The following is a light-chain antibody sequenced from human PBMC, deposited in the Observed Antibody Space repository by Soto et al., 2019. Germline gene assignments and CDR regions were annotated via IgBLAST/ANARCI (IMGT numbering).Light chain of an antibody. CDR1: SSNIGSNT. J-gene: IGLJ1*01. V-gene: IGLV1-44*01. CDR3: AAWDDSLNGPGYV. CDR2: SNN. Sequence: QSVLTQPPSASGIPGQRVTISCSGSSSNIGSNTVNWYQQLPGTAPKLLIYSNNQRPSGVPDRFSGSKSGTSASLAISGLQSEDEADYYCAAWDDSLNGPGYVFGTGTKLTVL.